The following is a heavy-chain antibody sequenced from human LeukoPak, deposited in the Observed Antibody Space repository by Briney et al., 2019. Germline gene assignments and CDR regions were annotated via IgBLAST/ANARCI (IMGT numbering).Heavy chain of an antibody. V-gene: IGHV1-69*13. D-gene: IGHD2-2*01. CDR1: GGTFSSYA. Sequence: SVKVSCKASGGTFSSYAISWVRQAPGQGLEWMGGIIPIFGTANYAQKFQGRVTITADESTSTAYMELSSLRSEDTAVYYCARGPSERYCSSTSCYAGLDCWGQGTLVTVSS. CDR3: ARGPSERYCSSTSCYAGLDC. CDR2: IIPIFGTA. J-gene: IGHJ4*02.